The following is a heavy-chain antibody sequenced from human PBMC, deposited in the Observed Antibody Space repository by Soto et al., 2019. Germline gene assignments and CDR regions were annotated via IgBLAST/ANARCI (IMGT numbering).Heavy chain of an antibody. CDR3: ARDTIVVPAAMPGYDYFDY. CDR1: GGTFSSYT. J-gene: IGHJ4*02. CDR2: IIPILGVA. D-gene: IGHD2-2*01. Sequence: SVKVSCKASGGTFSSYTISWVRQAPGQGLEWMGRIIPILGVANYAQKFQGRVTITADKSTSTAYMELSSLRSEDTAVYYCARDTIVVPAAMPGYDYFDYWGQGTLVTVSS. V-gene: IGHV1-69*04.